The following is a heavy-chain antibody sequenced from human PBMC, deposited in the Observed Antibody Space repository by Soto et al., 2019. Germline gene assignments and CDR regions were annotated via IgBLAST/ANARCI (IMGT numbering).Heavy chain of an antibody. D-gene: IGHD3-22*01. CDR3: ARHSSDSHAVDY. Sequence: GGSMRLSCAASGFSFSTYWMHWVRQVPGKGLLWVSRINSDGSGISYADSVKGRFTISRGNANNTLYLQMNSLRVEDTAVYYCARHSSDSHAVDYWGQGILVNVSS. V-gene: IGHV3-74*01. CDR2: INSDGSGI. J-gene: IGHJ4*02. CDR1: GFSFSTYW.